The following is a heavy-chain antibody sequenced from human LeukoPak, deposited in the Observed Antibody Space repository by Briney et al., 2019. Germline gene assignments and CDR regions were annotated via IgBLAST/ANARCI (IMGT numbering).Heavy chain of an antibody. J-gene: IGHJ3*02. CDR3: ARAFRYCSGGRCYSDDAFDI. Sequence: PGGSLILSCAASGFSLNIYWMSWVRQAPGKGLEWVANTKPDGSENYYVDSVKGRFTISRDNAKNSLYLQMSSLRAEDTAVYYCARAFRYCSGGRCYSDDAFDIWGQGTMVTVSS. CDR1: GFSLNIYW. CDR2: TKPDGSEN. D-gene: IGHD2-15*01. V-gene: IGHV3-7*01.